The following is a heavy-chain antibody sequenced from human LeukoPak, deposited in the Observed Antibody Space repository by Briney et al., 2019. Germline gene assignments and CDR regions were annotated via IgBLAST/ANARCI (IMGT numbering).Heavy chain of an antibody. CDR3: VRGTGY. CDR1: GFTFSTHV. V-gene: IGHV3-64D*06. CDR2: ISSNGDNT. J-gene: IGHJ4*02. Sequence: GGSLRLSCSVSGFTFSTHVMHWVRQAPGKGLEYVSAISSNGDNTYYADSVKGRFTISRDNSKNTLYLQMSSLRADDTAVYYCVRGTGYWGQGTLVTVSS.